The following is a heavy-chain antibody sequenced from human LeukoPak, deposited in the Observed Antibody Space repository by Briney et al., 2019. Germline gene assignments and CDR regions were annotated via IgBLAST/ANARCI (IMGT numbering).Heavy chain of an antibody. J-gene: IGHJ5*01. CDR3: AKDLHDYGDYVGWFDS. Sequence: GGYLRLSCAASGLTVSSNYMSWVRQAPGKGLEWVSAISGSGGSAYYADSVKGRFTISRDNSKYTLYLQMNSLRAEDTAVYYCAKDLHDYGDYVGWFDSWGQGTLVTVSS. D-gene: IGHD4-17*01. CDR1: GLTVSSNY. CDR2: ISGSGGSA. V-gene: IGHV3-23*01.